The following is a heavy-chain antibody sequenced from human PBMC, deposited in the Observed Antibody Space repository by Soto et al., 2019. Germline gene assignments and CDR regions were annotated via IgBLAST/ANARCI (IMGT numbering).Heavy chain of an antibody. Sequence: GFLRLSCAASGFNCSKFAISWVRQAPGKGLEWVSGMSERSGPPLYADSVKGQFTISRDNSKSTLYLEMNNLSPEDTAVYYCAKDQDNSDYYWIFDLWGRGTPVTVS. J-gene: IGHJ2*01. CDR3: AKDQDNSDYYWIFDL. CDR2: MSERSGPP. D-gene: IGHD3-9*01. V-gene: IGHV3-23*01. CDR1: GFNCSKFA.